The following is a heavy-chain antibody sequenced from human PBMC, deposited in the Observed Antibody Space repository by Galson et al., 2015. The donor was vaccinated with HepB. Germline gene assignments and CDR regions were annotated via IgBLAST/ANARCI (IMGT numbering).Heavy chain of an antibody. V-gene: IGHV4-31*03. CDR1: GGSITTKNYF. D-gene: IGHD2-15*01. CDR2: IYSGGGA. Sequence: TLSLTCTVSGGSITTKNYFWGWIRQHPEEGLEWIGYIYSGGGAYYSPSRKSRATISVDTSEHQFSLNLNSVTDADTAVYYCAREVNVPTPTEDAFDVWGRGIMVTVSS. J-gene: IGHJ3*01. CDR3: AREVNVPTPTEDAFDV.